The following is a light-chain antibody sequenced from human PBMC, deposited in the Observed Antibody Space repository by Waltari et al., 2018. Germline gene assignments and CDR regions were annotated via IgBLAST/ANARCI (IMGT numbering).Light chain of an antibody. CDR3: TSRDGSTYHLL. V-gene: IGLV3-19*01. CDR1: RLRNSY. Sequence: SSALTQDPAVSVALGQTVTITCQGDRLRNSYASWDQQKPGQAPLIVIYGKNHRPSVIPDRCFGASSGTTASLTINGAQAEDAADYYCTSRDGSTYHLLVGGGTKLTVL. J-gene: IGLJ2*01. CDR2: GKN.